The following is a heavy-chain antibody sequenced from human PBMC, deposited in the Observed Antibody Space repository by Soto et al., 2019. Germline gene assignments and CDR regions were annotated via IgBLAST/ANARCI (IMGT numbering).Heavy chain of an antibody. Sequence: ASVKVSCKASGYTFNSHAIHWVRQAPGQRPEWLGWINAGNGNTYYSEKFEGRVTFTRDTAATTVNMELTSLTSEDTAIYYCGRDQSGIGHYVGWLDPRGQGTLVTGSS. CDR3: GRDQSGIGHYVGWLDP. CDR2: INAGNGNT. CDR1: GYTFNSHA. D-gene: IGHD3-10*02. V-gene: IGHV1-3*01. J-gene: IGHJ5*02.